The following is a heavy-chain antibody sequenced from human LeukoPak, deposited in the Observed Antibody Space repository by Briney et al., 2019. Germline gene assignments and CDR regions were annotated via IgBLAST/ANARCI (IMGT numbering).Heavy chain of an antibody. J-gene: IGHJ4*02. CDR1: GGPISSSNW. V-gene: IGHV4-4*02. D-gene: IGHD6-13*01. CDR3: AREGIAAAGTVLY. Sequence: PSETLALTCAVSGGPISSSNWWSWVRQPPGKGLELIGEIYHSGSTNYNPSLKSRVTISVDKSKNQFSLKLSSVTAADTAVYYCAREGIAAAGTVLYWGQGTLVTVSS. CDR2: IYHSGST.